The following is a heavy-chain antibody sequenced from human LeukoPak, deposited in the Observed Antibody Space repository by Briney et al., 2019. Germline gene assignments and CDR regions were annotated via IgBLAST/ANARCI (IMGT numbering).Heavy chain of an antibody. CDR1: GFTFSSYA. V-gene: IGHV3-23*01. Sequence: GGSLRLSCAASGFTFSSYAMSGVGQAPGKGVEGVSAISGSGGSTYYADSVRGRFTISRDNSKNTLYLQMNSLRAEDTAVYYCAGVRGIQLWPTIDYYYYGMDVWGQGTTVTVSS. CDR2: ISGSGGST. J-gene: IGHJ6*02. CDR3: AGVRGIQLWPTIDYYYYGMDV. D-gene: IGHD5-18*01.